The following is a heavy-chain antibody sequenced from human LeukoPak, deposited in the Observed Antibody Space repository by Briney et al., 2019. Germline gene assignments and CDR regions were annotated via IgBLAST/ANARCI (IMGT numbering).Heavy chain of an antibody. CDR3: ASFTTMFDAFDI. CDR1: GGSISSYY. Sequence: SETLSVTCTVSGGSISSYYWSWIRQPPGKGLEWIGYIYYSGSTNYNPSLKSRVTISVDTSKNQFSLKLSSVTAADTAVYYCASFTTMFDAFDIWGQGTMVTVSS. CDR2: IYYSGST. D-gene: IGHD1-1*01. J-gene: IGHJ3*02. V-gene: IGHV4-59*08.